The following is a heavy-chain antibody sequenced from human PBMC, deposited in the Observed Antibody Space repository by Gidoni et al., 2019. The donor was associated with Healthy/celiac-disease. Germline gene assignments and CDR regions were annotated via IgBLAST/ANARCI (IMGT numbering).Heavy chain of an antibody. V-gene: IGHV3-49*05. J-gene: IGHJ3*02. CDR3: TRVYMEVQLWAKPRGNAFDI. D-gene: IGHD5-18*01. CDR2: IRSKAYGGTT. CDR1: GLIFGDYA. Sequence: EVQLVESGGGLVKPGRSLRLYCTASGLIFGDYALSWFRQAPGKGLEWVGFIRSKAYGGTTEYAASVKGRFTISRDDSKSIAYLQMNSLKTEDTAVYYCTRVYMEVQLWAKPRGNAFDIWGQGTMVTVSS.